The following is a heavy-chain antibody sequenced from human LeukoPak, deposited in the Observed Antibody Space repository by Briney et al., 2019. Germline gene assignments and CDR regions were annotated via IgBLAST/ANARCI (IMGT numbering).Heavy chain of an antibody. CDR2: INHSGST. D-gene: IGHD3-3*01. Sequence: PSETPSLTCAVYGGSFSGYYWSWIRQPPGKGLEWIGEINHSGSTNYNPSLKSRVTISVDTSKNQFSLKLSSVTAADTAVYYCARGGYRDYDFWSGYYSLYFQHWGQGTLVTVSS. V-gene: IGHV4-34*01. CDR1: GGSFSGYY. CDR3: ARGGYRDYDFWSGYYSLYFQH. J-gene: IGHJ1*01.